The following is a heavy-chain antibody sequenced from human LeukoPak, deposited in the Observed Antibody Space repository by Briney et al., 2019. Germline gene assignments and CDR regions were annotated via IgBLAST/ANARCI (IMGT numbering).Heavy chain of an antibody. CDR2: IIPIFGIA. J-gene: IGHJ4*02. CDR1: GGTFSSYA. Sequence: SVKVSCKASGGTFSSYAISWVRQAPGRGLEWMGRIIPIFGIANYAQKFQGRVTITADKSTSTAYVELSSLRSEDTAVYYCARESTSADFDYWGQGTLVTVSS. CDR3: ARESTSADFDY. V-gene: IGHV1-69*04.